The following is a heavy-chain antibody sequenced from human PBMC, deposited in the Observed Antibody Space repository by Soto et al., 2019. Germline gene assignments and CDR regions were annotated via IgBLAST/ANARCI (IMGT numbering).Heavy chain of an antibody. J-gene: IGHJ5*02. D-gene: IGHD3-3*01. V-gene: IGHV3-21*01. Sequence: EVQLVESGGGLVKPGGSLRLSCAASGFTFSSYSMNWVRQAPGKGLEWVSSISSSSSYIYYADSVKGRFTISRDNAKNSLYLQMNSLRAEDTAVYYCARAYSLLWSGYSYNWFDPWGQGTLVTVSS. CDR1: GFTFSSYS. CDR2: ISSSSSYI. CDR3: ARAYSLLWSGYSYNWFDP.